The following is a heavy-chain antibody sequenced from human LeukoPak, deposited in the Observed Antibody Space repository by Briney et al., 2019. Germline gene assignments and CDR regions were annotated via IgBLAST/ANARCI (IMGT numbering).Heavy chain of an antibody. Sequence: GGSLRLSCTTSGFTFGDHATSWVRQAPGKGLEWVGFIRSKAYRGTTEYAASVKGRFTISRDDSRSIAYLQMNSLTTEDTAVYYCTRGPIQLWIHNAMDVWGQGTTVTVSS. D-gene: IGHD1-1*01. CDR2: IRSKAYRGTT. V-gene: IGHV3-49*04. CDR1: GFTFGDHA. J-gene: IGHJ6*02. CDR3: TRGPIQLWIHNAMDV.